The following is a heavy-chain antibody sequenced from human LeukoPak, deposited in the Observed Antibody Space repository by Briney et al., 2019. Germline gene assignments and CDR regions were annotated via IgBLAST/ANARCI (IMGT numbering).Heavy chain of an antibody. Sequence: PGGSLRLSCAASGFTFNTYGMHWVRQAPDKGLEWVAFIRYDGADKYYADSVKGRFTISRDNSKNTLYLQMNSLRVEDSAAYYCAKVLSKGGGYYLTDFWGQGTLVTVSS. J-gene: IGHJ4*02. CDR3: AKVLSKGGGYYLTDF. CDR2: IRYDGADK. D-gene: IGHD3-22*01. V-gene: IGHV3-30*02. CDR1: GFTFNTYG.